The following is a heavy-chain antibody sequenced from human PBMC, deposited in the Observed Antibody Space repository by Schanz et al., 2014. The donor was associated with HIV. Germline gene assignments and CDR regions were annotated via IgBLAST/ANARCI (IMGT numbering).Heavy chain of an antibody. Sequence: QVQLVQSGAGVKKPGSSVKVSCKASGGSFSSHAFSWGRQAPGQGLEWMGGIIPILATTNYAQRFQGRVTITADESTSTAYMELSGLRSEDTAVYYCARDHWDFRNGYDYYYYYGMDVWGQGTTVTVSS. D-gene: IGHD5-18*01. V-gene: IGHV1-69*01. CDR3: ARDHWDFRNGYDYYYYYGMDV. J-gene: IGHJ6*02. CDR1: GGSFSSHA. CDR2: IIPILATT.